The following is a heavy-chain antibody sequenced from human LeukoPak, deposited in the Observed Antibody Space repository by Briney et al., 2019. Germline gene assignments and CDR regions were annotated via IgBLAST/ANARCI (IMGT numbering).Heavy chain of an antibody. CDR2: ISGGAGST. J-gene: IGHJ4*02. CDR1: GFTFSSYA. V-gene: IGHV3-23*01. Sequence: GGCLRLSCAASGFTFSSYAMTWVRQAPGKGLEWVSSISGGAGSTDSAASVKGRFTISRDNSKTTLYLQMNSLRAEDTAVYYCAKIGGRTYYYGSGSYPDYWGQGTLVTVSS. CDR3: AKIGGRTYYYGSGSYPDY. D-gene: IGHD3-10*01.